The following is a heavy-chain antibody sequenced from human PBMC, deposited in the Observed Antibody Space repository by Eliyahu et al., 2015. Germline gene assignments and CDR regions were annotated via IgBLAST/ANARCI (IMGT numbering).Heavy chain of an antibody. J-gene: IGHJ4*02. Sequence: EVQLVESGGGLVQPGGSLRLSCAASGFTXXSXWMSWVRQAPGKGLEWGANIKQDGSEKYYVDSVKGRFTISRDNAKNSLYLQMNSLRAEDTAVYYCARNDDYDGYFDYWGQGTLVTVSS. D-gene: IGHD4-23*01. CDR3: ARNDDYDGYFDY. CDR2: IKQDGSEK. V-gene: IGHV3-7*01. CDR1: GFTXXSXW.